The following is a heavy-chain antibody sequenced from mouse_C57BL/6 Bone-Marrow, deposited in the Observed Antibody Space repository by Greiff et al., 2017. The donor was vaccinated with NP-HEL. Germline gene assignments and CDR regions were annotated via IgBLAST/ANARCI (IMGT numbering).Heavy chain of an antibody. CDR2: IDPNSGGT. V-gene: IGHV1-72*01. J-gene: IGHJ4*01. CDR3: ARKSVITTAVYYAMDY. D-gene: IGHD1-2*01. Sequence: QVQLQQPGAELVKPGASVKLSCKASGYTFTSYWMHWVKQRPGRGLEWIGRIDPNSGGTKYNEKFKSKATLTVDTPSSTAYMQLSSLTSADSAVYYGARKSVITTAVYYAMDYWGQGTSVTVSS. CDR1: GYTFTSYW.